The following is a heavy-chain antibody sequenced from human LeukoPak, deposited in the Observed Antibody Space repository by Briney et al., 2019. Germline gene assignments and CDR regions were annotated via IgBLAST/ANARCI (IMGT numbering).Heavy chain of an antibody. CDR2: ISAHKGDT. CDR1: GYTFTTYG. J-gene: IGHJ3*02. CDR3: ARDDYNILTGYVRYAFDI. Sequence: ASLKVSCKTSGYTFTTYGISWLRQAPGQGLEWMGWISAHKGDTEYAQKLQGRVPMTTDTSTSTAYMELRSLRSDDTAVYYCARDDYNILTGYVRYAFDIWGQGTMVTVSS. V-gene: IGHV1-18*01. D-gene: IGHD3-9*01.